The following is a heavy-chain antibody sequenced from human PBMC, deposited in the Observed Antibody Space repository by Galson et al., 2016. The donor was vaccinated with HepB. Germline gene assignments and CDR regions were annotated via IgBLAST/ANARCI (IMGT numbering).Heavy chain of an antibody. CDR3: ARNSGGSYLGWFDP. V-gene: IGHV4-4*02. D-gene: IGHD1-26*01. CDR1: GGSISSSNW. J-gene: IGHJ5*02. CDR2: IYHSGTT. Sequence: LSLTCTVSGGSISSSNWWSWVRQPPGKGLEWIGEIYHSGTTHYNPSLESRVTISVDKSKNQFSLKLNSVTAADTAVYYCARNSGGSYLGWFDPWGQGTLVTVSS.